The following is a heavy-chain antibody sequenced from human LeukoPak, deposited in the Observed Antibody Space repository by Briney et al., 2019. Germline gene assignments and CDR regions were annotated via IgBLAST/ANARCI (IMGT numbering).Heavy chain of an antibody. J-gene: IGHJ4*02. CDR3: TRTGYTGGY. CDR1: GPSPSGGNYY. Sequence: SETLSLTCTVSGPSPSGGNYYCNWILQSPVNGLEWIGFVHYSGRTVYNPSLRSRVTMSVDTSKNQFSLNLSSVTAADTAMYYCTRTGYTGGYWGQGTLVTVSS. V-gene: IGHV4-61*01. D-gene: IGHD5-18*01. CDR2: VHYSGRT.